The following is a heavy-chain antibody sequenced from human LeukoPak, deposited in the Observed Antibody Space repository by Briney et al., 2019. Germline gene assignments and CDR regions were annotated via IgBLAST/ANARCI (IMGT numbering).Heavy chain of an antibody. CDR2: IYYSGST. CDR3: ARHLYYYGSGSYYNNYYGMDV. CDR1: GGSISSYY. J-gene: IGHJ6*02. D-gene: IGHD3-10*01. Sequence: SETLSLTCTVSGGSISSYYWSWIRQPPGKGLEWIGYIYYSGSTNYNPSLKSRVTISVDTSKNQFSLKLSSVTAADTAVYYCARHLYYYGSGSYYNNYYGMDVWGQGTTVTVSS. V-gene: IGHV4-59*08.